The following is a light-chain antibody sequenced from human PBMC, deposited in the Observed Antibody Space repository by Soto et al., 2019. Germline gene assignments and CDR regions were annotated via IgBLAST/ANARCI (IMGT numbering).Light chain of an antibody. J-gene: IGLJ1*01. CDR1: SSDVGGYNY. V-gene: IGLV2-14*01. CDR3: SSYTSDNTPV. CDR2: DVS. Sequence: QSALTQPASVSGSPGRSITISCTGTSSDVGGYNYVSWYQQHPGKAPKLMIYDVSNRPSGVSNRFSGSKSGNTASLTISGLQAEDEADYYCSSYTSDNTPVFGTGTKLTVL.